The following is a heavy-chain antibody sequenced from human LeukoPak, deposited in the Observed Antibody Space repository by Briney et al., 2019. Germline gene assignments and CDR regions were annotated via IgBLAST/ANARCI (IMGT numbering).Heavy chain of an antibody. CDR3: ARGPFGVVIPFDY. D-gene: IGHD3-3*01. V-gene: IGHV4-39*07. CDR2: IYYSGST. Sequence: SETLSLTCNVSGGSISSSSYYWGWIRQPPGKGLEWIGSIYYSGSTYYNPSLKSRVTISVDTSKNQFSLKLSSVTAADTAVYYCARGPFGVVIPFDYWGQGTLVTVSS. CDR1: GGSISSSSYY. J-gene: IGHJ4*02.